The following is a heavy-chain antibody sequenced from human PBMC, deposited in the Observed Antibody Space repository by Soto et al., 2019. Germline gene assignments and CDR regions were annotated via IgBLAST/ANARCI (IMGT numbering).Heavy chain of an antibody. V-gene: IGHV1-69*05. J-gene: IGHJ4*02. CDR1: GGTFSSYA. CDR3: ARSIVVVTAADY. D-gene: IGHD2-21*02. Sequence: SVKVSCKASGGTFSSYAISWVRQAPGQGLEWMGWINAINGTTNYSQKFQGRVTITRDTSASTAYMELSSLRSEDTAVYYCARSIVVVTAADYWGQGTLVTVSS. CDR2: INAINGTT.